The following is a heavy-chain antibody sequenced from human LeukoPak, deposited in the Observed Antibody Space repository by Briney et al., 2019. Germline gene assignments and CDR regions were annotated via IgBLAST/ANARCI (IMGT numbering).Heavy chain of an antibody. D-gene: IGHD3-22*01. CDR3: VSVDIKRATLSGYFAC. V-gene: IGHV3-30*03. CDR1: GFTFSNYG. CDR2: LSDDATNK. J-gene: IGHJ4*02. Sequence: GGSLRLSCTASGFTFSNYGMHWVRQAPGKGLEWVAVLSDDATNKYYADSVKGRFTISRDNSKNTLYLQMNSQRTADTAVYLCVSVDIKRATLSGYFACWGQGTLLTVSS.